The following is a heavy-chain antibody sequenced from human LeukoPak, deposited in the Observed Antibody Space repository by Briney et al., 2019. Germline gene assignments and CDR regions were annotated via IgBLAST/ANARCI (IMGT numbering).Heavy chain of an antibody. D-gene: IGHD2-21*01. CDR2: VSYDETNK. CDR1: GFIFRNYG. CDR3: AKMSVHMVVVGAPLDF. J-gene: IGHJ4*02. V-gene: IGHV3-30*18. Sequence: GGSLRLSCTASGFIFRNYGIHWVRQAPAKGLEWVAVVSYDETNKEYADSVKGRFTISRDNSKNTLYLQMNSLRIGDTAVYYCAKMSVHMVVVGAPLDFWGQGTLVTVSS.